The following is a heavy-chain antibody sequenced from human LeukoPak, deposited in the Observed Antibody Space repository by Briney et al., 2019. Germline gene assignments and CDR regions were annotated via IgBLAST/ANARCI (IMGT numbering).Heavy chain of an antibody. CDR2: INHSGST. D-gene: IGHD6-19*01. V-gene: IGHV4-34*01. CDR3: DRMGRRMVYSSGPSPSTSRYYYYMDV. CDR1: VESFQLYY. Sequence: PSESLSLTCAVYVESFQLYYWCWIRQPPGKGLEWIGEINHSGSTNYNPSLKSRVTISVGTSKNQFSLKLSPVTAADTAVYYDDRMGRRMVYSSGPSPSTSRYYYYMDVWGKGTTVTVSS. J-gene: IGHJ6*03.